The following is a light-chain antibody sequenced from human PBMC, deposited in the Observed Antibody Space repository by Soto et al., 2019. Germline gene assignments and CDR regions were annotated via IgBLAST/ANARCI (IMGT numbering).Light chain of an antibody. J-gene: IGLJ3*02. V-gene: IGLV2-23*01. CDR1: SSDVGSYNL. CDR3: GAYEPATKNLV. CDR2: DGM. Sequence: QSALTQPASVSGSPGQSITISCTGTSSDVGSYNLVSWYQHHPGKAPKLIIYDGMKRPSGVSDRFSGSKSGNTASLTISGLQAEDEADYYCGAYEPATKNLVFVAGTKLTV.